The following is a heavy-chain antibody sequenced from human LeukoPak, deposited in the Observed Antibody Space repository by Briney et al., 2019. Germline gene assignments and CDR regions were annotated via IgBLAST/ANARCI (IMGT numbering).Heavy chain of an antibody. V-gene: IGHV1-46*01. Sequence: ASVTVSFKASGFTFINYYMHWVRQAPGQGLEWLGIINLSGGSTHYPQKFQDRVTMNRDTSTSTVYMELSSLRSEDTAVYYCARDLDYGEKSEDYWGQGTLVTVSS. CDR3: ARDLDYGEKSEDY. CDR1: GFTFINYY. D-gene: IGHD4/OR15-4a*01. CDR2: INLSGGST. J-gene: IGHJ4*02.